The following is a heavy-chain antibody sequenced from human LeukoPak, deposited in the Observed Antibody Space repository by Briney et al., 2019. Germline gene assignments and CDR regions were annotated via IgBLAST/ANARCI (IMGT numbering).Heavy chain of an antibody. V-gene: IGHV1-18*01. Sequence: ASVKVSCKASGYTFTSYGIIWVRQAPGQGLEWMGWISGYNGNTNYAQNLQGRVTMTTDTSTSTVYMELRSLRSDDTAVYYCAFSSYYLQGNYYYMDVWGKGTTVTVSS. CDR3: AFSSYYLQGNYYYMDV. CDR2: ISGYNGNT. J-gene: IGHJ6*03. D-gene: IGHD1-26*01. CDR1: GYTFTSYG.